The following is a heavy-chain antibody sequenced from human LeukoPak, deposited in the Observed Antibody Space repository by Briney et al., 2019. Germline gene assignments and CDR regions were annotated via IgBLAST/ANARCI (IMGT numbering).Heavy chain of an antibody. CDR1: GYTFTSYG. V-gene: IGHV1-18*01. CDR2: IRAYNDYT. Sequence: ASVKVSCKASGYTFTSYGISWVRQAPGQGLEWMGCIRAYNDYTSYAQNFQGRVTMTTDTSTSTAYMELRSLRSYDTAVYYCARDRTRGSGSYYPNWFDPWGQGTLVTVSS. CDR3: ARDRTRGSGSYYPNWFDP. D-gene: IGHD3-10*01. J-gene: IGHJ5*02.